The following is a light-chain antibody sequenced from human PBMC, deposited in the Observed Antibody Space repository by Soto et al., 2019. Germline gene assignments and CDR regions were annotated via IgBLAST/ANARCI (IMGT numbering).Light chain of an antibody. J-gene: IGLJ2*01. CDR2: SNN. CDR3: AAWDDSLNGVV. CDR1: SSNIGSNT. Sequence: QSVLTQPPSASGTPGQIVAISCSGSSSNIGSNTVNWYQQLPGTAPKLLIYSNNQRPSGVPDRFSGSKSGTSASLAISGLQSEDEADYYCAAWDDSLNGVVFGGGTKVTVL. V-gene: IGLV1-44*01.